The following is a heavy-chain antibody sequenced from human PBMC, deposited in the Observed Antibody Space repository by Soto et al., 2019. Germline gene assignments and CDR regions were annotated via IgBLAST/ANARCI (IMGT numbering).Heavy chain of an antibody. Sequence: SETLSLTCTVSGGSINSYYWTWIRQPPGKDLEWIGFIHNSGNTRYNPSLNGRVTMSLDTSKNQFSLNLASVTAADTAVYYCARDPYYDYVWGSPNLSDYWGQGTLVTV. D-gene: IGHD3-16*01. CDR2: IHNSGNT. V-gene: IGHV4-59*01. CDR3: ARDPYYDYVWGSPNLSDY. CDR1: GGSINSYY. J-gene: IGHJ4*02.